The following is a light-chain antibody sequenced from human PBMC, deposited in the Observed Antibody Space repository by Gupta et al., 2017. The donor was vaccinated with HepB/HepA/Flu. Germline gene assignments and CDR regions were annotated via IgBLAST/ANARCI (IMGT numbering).Light chain of an antibody. CDR1: SSNIGNDN. CDR2: NDN. CDR3: VGWDDSLSGYV. V-gene: IGLV1-47*02. Sequence: QPVLTQPPSASGTPGKRVTISCSGSSSNIGNDNAYWYQQLPGTAPKLLIYNDNQRPSGVPGRFSGSKSGTTASLAISGLRSEDEADYYCVGWDDSLSGYVFGAGTKVTVL. J-gene: IGLJ1*01.